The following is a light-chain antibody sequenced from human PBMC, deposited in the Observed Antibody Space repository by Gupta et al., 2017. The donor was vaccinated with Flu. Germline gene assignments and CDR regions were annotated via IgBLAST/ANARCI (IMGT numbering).Light chain of an antibody. CDR1: QSISSD. Sequence: IQMTQSPSSLSASVGDRVTITCRASQSISSDLNWYQQKPGKAPKHLIYAASSLQSGVPSRFSGSGSGTDFTLTISSLQPEDFATYYCQQSYSTPQTFGQGTKVEIK. V-gene: IGKV1-39*01. CDR2: AAS. CDR3: QQSYSTPQT. J-gene: IGKJ1*01.